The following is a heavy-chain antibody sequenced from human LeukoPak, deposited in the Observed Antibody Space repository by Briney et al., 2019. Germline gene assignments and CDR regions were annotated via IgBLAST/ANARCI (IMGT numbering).Heavy chain of an antibody. J-gene: IGHJ4*02. Sequence: GGSLRLSCAASGFTFSSYSMNWVRQAPGKGLEWVSSISSSSSYIYYADSVKGRFTISRDNAKNSLYLQMNSLRAEDTAVYYCARVARYSSGWDDYWGQGTLVTVSS. D-gene: IGHD6-19*01. CDR1: GFTFSSYS. V-gene: IGHV3-21*01. CDR3: ARVARYSSGWDDY. CDR2: ISSSSSYI.